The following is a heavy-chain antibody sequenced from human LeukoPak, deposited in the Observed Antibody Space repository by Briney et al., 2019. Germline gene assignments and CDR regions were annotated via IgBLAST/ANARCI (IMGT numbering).Heavy chain of an antibody. V-gene: IGHV1-18*01. CDR2: ISAYNGNT. D-gene: IGHD6-6*01. CDR3: AKSQGPYSSSPPGST. J-gene: IGHJ5*02. CDR1: GYTFTSYG. Sequence: AASVKVSCKASGYTFTSYGISWVRQAPGQGLEWMGWISAYNGNTNYAQKLQGRVTMTTDTSTSTAYMELRSLRSDDTAVYYCAKSQGPYSSSPPGSTWGQGTLVTVSS.